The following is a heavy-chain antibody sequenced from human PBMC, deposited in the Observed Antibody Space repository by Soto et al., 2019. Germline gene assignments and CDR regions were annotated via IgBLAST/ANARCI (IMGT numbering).Heavy chain of an antibody. CDR2: ISAYNGNT. CDR1: GYTFTSYG. Sequence: GASVKVSCKASGYTFTSYGISWVRQAPGQGLEWMGWISAYNGNTNYAQKLQGRVTMTTDTSTSTAYMELRSLRSDGTAVYYCARDPKLQYSSGWYVSGVTFWFDPWGQGTLVTVSS. D-gene: IGHD6-19*01. J-gene: IGHJ5*02. V-gene: IGHV1-18*01. CDR3: ARDPKLQYSSGWYVSGVTFWFDP.